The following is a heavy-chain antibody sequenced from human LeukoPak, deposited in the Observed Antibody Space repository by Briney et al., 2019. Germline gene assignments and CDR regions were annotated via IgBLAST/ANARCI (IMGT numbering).Heavy chain of an antibody. CDR3: ASPPGGIADYYYGMDV. D-gene: IGHD6-13*01. CDR2: IIPIFSTA. V-gene: IGHV1-69*13. Sequence: ASVKVSYKASGGTFSSYAISWVRQAPGQGLEWMGGIIPIFSTANYAQKFQGRVTITADESTSTAYMELSSLRSEDTAVYYCASPPGGIADYYYGMDVWGQGTTVTVSS. J-gene: IGHJ6*02. CDR1: GGTFSSYA.